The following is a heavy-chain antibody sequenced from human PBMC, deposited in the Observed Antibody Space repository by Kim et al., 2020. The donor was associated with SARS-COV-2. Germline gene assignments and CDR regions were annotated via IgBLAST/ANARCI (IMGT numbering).Heavy chain of an antibody. Sequence: GGSLRLSCAASGVTFSSYGMHWVRQAPGKGLEWVAVIWYDGSNKYYADSVKGRFTISRDNSQNTLYLQMNSLRAEDTAVYYCGPQGFDPWGQGTLVTVSS. CDR2: IWYDGSNK. CDR3: GPQGFDP. CDR1: GVTFSSYG. V-gene: IGHV3-33*01. J-gene: IGHJ5*02.